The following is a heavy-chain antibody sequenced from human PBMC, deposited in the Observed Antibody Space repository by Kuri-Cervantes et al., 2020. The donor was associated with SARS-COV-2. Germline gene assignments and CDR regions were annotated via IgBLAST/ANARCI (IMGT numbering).Heavy chain of an antibody. V-gene: IGHV3-43*01. Sequence: ESLKNSCAASGFQFDDYTMHWVRQPPGKGLEWVSLISWDGATTYYADSVKGRFTISRDNSRNSLYLQMNVLRSEDTALYYCVKGQTGTTLSLDNWGQGTLVTVSS. CDR1: GFQFDDYT. CDR3: VKGQTGTTLSLDN. CDR2: ISWDGATT. J-gene: IGHJ4*02. D-gene: IGHD1-1*01.